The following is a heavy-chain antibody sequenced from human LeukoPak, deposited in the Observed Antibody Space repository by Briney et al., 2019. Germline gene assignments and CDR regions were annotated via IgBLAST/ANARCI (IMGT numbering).Heavy chain of an antibody. V-gene: IGHV5-51*01. D-gene: IGHD5-18*01. Sequence: GESLKISCKASGYSFSSHWIGWVRQRPGKGLEWMGIITPRDSDTTYSPSFQGQVTISADRSIRTAYLQWRSLKASDSATYYCARGAADTFYYYYYMDVWGKGTTVTVSS. J-gene: IGHJ6*03. CDR1: GYSFSSHW. CDR2: ITPRDSDT. CDR3: ARGAADTFYYYYYMDV.